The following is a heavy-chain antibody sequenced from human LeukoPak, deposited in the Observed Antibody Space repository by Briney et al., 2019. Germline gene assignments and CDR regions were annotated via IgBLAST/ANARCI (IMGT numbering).Heavy chain of an antibody. J-gene: IGHJ6*02. V-gene: IGHV4-61*08. D-gene: IGHD2-2*01. CDR1: GGSISSGGYY. Sequence: SETLSLTCTVSGGSISSGGYYWSWIRQHPGKGLEWIGYIYYSGSTNYNPSLKSRVTISVDTSKNQFSLKLSSVTAADTAVYYCAREPETRNYYYYGMDVWGQGTTVTVSS. CDR3: AREPETRNYYYYGMDV. CDR2: IYYSGST.